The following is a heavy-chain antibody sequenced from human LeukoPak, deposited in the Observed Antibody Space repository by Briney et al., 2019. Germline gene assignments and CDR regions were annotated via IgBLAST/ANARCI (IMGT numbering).Heavy chain of an antibody. CDR3: AKSFRSTSLDY. V-gene: IGHV3-23*01. D-gene: IGHD2-2*01. CDR1: GFTLSSYG. Sequence: HSGGSLRLSCAASGFTLSSYGMSWVRQAPGKGLEWVSAISGSGSNTYYADSVKGRFTISRDNSKNTLYLQMNSLRAEDTAVYYCAKSFRSTSLDYWGQGTLVTVSS. J-gene: IGHJ4*02. CDR2: ISGSGSNT.